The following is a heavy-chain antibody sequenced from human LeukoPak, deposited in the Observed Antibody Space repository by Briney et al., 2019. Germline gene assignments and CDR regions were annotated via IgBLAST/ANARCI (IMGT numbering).Heavy chain of an antibody. V-gene: IGHV4-4*07. Sequence: PSETLSLTCTVAAASIGSYYWSWVRQPAGEGLEWIGRSYTTGRTIYNPSLKSRVTISVDTSKNQFPLKLSSVTAADTAVYYCASTLRFLPYRRFDYWGQGTLVTVPS. CDR2: SYTTGRT. J-gene: IGHJ4*02. CDR1: AASIGSYY. D-gene: IGHD3-3*01. CDR3: ASTLRFLPYRRFDY.